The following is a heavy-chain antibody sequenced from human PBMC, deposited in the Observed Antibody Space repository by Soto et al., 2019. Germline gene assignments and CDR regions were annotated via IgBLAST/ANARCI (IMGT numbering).Heavy chain of an antibody. CDR1: GFTLSTYE. CDR2: ISKSGTTT. J-gene: IGHJ4*02. Sequence: GGSLRLSCAASGFTLSTYEMMWFRQAPGKGLEWVSYISKSGTTTYYADSVRGRFTISRDNAKDSLDLQMNSLRAEDTAVYYCVTSLSGYYYNYWGQGTLVTVSS. CDR3: VTSLSGYYYNY. D-gene: IGHD3-22*01. V-gene: IGHV3-48*03.